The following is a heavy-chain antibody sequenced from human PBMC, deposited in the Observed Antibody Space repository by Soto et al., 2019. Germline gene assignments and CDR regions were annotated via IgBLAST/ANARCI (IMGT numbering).Heavy chain of an antibody. CDR2: IYYRGST. J-gene: IGHJ6*02. CDR3: ARQQLLPYYYALDV. V-gene: IGHV4-59*01. D-gene: IGHD6-13*01. CDR1: GGAISVYY. Sequence: KTSETLSLTCTVSGGAISVYYWSLIRQPPGKGLEYIGYIYYRGSTNYNPSLKSRVTMSVDTSRNLFSLKVKSATAADTAVYYCARQQLLPYYYALDVWYQGPTVTL.